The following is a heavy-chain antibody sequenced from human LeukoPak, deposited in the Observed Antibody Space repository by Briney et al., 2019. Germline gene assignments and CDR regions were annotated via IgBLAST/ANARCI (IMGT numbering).Heavy chain of an antibody. CDR1: GYTFTTYW. D-gene: IGHD1-7*01. J-gene: IGHJ4*02. V-gene: IGHV5-51*01. CDR3: ATPTLGTIGEYLFDF. CDR2: IYPDDSDA. Sequence: GASLQISCKGSGYTFTTYWIGWVRQLPGKGLEWMGIIYPDDSDARYSPSFQGQVTISADKSISTAYLQWNTLKASDTAMYYCATPTLGTIGEYLFDFWGQGTLVTVSS.